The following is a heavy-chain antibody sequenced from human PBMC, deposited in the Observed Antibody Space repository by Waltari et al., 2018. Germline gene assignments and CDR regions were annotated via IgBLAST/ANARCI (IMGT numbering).Heavy chain of an antibody. D-gene: IGHD4-17*01. CDR2: SIPIFGTA. V-gene: IGHV1-69*05. CDR3: ARAAWGDYVLDNWFDP. Sequence: QVQLVQSGAEVKKPGSSVKVSCKASGGTFSSYAISWVRQAPGQGLEWMGGSIPIFGTANYAQNFQGRVTITTDESTSTAYMELSSLRSEDTAVYYCARAAWGDYVLDNWFDPWGQGTLVTVSS. CDR1: GGTFSSYA. J-gene: IGHJ5*02.